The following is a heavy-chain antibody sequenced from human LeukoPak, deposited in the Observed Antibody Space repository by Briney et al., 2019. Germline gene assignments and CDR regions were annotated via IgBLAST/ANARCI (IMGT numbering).Heavy chain of an antibody. CDR2: INPNSGGT. V-gene: IGHV1-2*02. Sequence: ASVTVSCTTSGYTFTGYYMHWVRQAPGQGLEWMGWINPNSGGTNYAQKFQGRVTMTGDTSISTAYMELSRLKSDDTAVYYCARDNYFDYWGQGTLVTVSA. CDR1: GYTFTGYY. CDR3: ARDNYFDY. J-gene: IGHJ4*02.